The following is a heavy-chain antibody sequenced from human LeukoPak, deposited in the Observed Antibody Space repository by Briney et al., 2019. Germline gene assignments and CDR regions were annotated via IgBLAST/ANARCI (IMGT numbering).Heavy chain of an antibody. Sequence: PSETLSLTCAVSGYSISSGYYWGWIRQPPGKGLEWIGSIYHSGSTYYNPSLKSRVTISVDTSKNQFSLKLSSVTAADTAVYYCSGLIGTSASWFGPWGQGTLVTVSS. CDR1: GYSISSGYY. D-gene: IGHD4-23*01. CDR2: IYHSGST. CDR3: SGLIGTSASWFGP. J-gene: IGHJ5*02. V-gene: IGHV4-38-2*01.